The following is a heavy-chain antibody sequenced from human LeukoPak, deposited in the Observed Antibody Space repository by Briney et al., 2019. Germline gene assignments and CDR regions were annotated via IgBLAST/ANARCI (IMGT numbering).Heavy chain of an antibody. D-gene: IGHD2-15*01. CDR3: ARDRRTHCSGGSCYSVRFDY. Sequence: WASVKVSCTASGYTFTSYGISWVRQAPGQGLEWMGWISAYNGNTNYAQKLQGRVTMTTDTSTSTAYMELRSLRSDDTAVYYCARDRRTHCSGGSCYSVRFDYWGQGTLVTVSS. V-gene: IGHV1-18*01. CDR1: GYTFTSYG. J-gene: IGHJ4*02. CDR2: ISAYNGNT.